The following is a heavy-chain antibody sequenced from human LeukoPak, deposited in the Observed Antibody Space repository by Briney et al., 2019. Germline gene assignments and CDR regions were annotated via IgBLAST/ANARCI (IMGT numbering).Heavy chain of an antibody. D-gene: IGHD2-2*01. V-gene: IGHV1-18*01. CDR3: ARVGCSSTSCYYTGDWFDP. CDR2: ISAYNGNT. Sequence: ASVKVSCKASGYTFTSYGISWVRQAPGQGLEWMGWISAYNGNTNYAQKLQGRVTMTTDTSTSTAYMELRSLRSDDTAVYYCARVGCSSTSCYYTGDWFDPWGQGTLVTVSS. CDR1: GYTFTSYG. J-gene: IGHJ5*02.